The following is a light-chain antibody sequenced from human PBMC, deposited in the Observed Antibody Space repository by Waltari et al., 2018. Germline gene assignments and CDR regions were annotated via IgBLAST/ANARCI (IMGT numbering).Light chain of an antibody. J-gene: IGKJ1*01. CDR3: QQYNNWPPGT. Sequence: EMVVTQSPATLSLSPGERATLSCRTSQTIGTSLAWYQQRPRQAPRLLIYRASTRATGIPDRFSGSGSESEFTLTISSLQSEDVALYYCQQYNNWPPGTFGQGTKVEI. CDR1: QTIGTS. V-gene: IGKV3-15*01. CDR2: RAS.